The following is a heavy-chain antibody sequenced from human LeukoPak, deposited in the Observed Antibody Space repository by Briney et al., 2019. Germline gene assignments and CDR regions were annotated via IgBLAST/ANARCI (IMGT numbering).Heavy chain of an antibody. CDR3: ARTFGVVIAPSDY. D-gene: IGHD3-3*01. Sequence: PGGSLRLSCAASGFTFSSYAMHWVRQAPGKGLERVAVISYDGSNKYYADSVKGRFTISRDNSKNTLYLQMNSLRAENTAVYYCARTFGVVIAPSDYWGQGTLVTVSS. CDR1: GFTFSSYA. V-gene: IGHV3-30-3*01. J-gene: IGHJ4*02. CDR2: ISYDGSNK.